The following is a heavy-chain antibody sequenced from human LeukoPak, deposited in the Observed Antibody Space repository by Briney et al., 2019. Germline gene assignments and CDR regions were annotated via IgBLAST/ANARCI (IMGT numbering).Heavy chain of an antibody. CDR3: ARGRMDV. CDR2: ISSSSSTI. V-gene: IGHV3-48*04. J-gene: IGHJ6*03. Sequence: GGSLRLSCAASGFTFSTHWMSWVRQAPGKGLEWVSYISSSSSTIYYADSVKGRFTISRDNAKNSLYLQMNSLRAEDTAVYYCARGRMDVWGKGTTVTVSS. CDR1: GFTFSTHW.